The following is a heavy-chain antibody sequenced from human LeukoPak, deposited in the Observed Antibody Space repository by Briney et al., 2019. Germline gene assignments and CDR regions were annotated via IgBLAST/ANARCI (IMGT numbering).Heavy chain of an antibody. V-gene: IGHV3-30*02. CDR1: GFTFSSFG. CDR2: ISHPGTNE. CDR3: AKPRGGAAPQAFDC. Sequence: GGSLRLSCTASGFTFSSFGMYWVRQSPGKGLEWVAYISHPGTNENYADSVKGRFTISRDNSKNTLNMQMNSLRAEDTAVYYCAKPRGGAAPQAFDCWGQGTLVTVSS. D-gene: IGHD6-6*01. J-gene: IGHJ4*02.